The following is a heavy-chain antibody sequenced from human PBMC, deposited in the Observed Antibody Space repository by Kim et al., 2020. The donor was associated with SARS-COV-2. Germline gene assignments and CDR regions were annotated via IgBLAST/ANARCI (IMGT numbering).Heavy chain of an antibody. J-gene: IGHJ1*01. CDR2: INEDGGDK. D-gene: IGHD3-16*01. Sequence: GGSLRLSCAASGFTFSSYWMHWVRQAPGKGLEWVANINEDGGDKYYVDSVKGRFTISRDNAKNSLYLQMNSLRAEDTAVYYCVRGGVQHWGQGTLVTVSS. CDR1: GFTFSSYW. V-gene: IGHV3-7*01. CDR3: VRGGVQH.